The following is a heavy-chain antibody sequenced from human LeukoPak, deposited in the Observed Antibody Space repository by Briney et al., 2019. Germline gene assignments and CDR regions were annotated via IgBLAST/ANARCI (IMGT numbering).Heavy chain of an antibody. CDR1: GYTFTGYY. CDR3: ARDEWIALGSRPLN. V-gene: IGHV1-2*02. J-gene: IGHJ4*02. D-gene: IGHD5-12*01. Sequence: ASVKVSCKASGYTFTGYYMHWVRQAPGQGLEWMGWINPNSGGTNYAQKFQGRVTMTRDTSISTAYMELSRLRSDDTAVYYCARDEWIALGSRPLNWGQGTLVTVSS. CDR2: INPNSGGT.